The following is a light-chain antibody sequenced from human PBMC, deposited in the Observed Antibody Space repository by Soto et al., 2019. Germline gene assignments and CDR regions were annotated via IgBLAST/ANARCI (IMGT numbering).Light chain of an antibody. CDR2: RND. CDR3: ASWDDSLKAQV. Sequence: QSVLTQPPSASGTPGQRVTISCSGSSPNIGGNHVYWYQQLPGTAPKLLIYRNDQRPSGVPDRFSGSKSGTSASLAISGLRSEDEADYFCASWDDSLKAQVFGPGTKLTVL. V-gene: IGLV1-47*01. J-gene: IGLJ1*01. CDR1: SPNIGGNH.